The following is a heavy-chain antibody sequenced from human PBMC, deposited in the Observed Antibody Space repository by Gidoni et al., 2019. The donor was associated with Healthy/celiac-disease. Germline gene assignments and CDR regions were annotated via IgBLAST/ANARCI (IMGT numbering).Heavy chain of an antibody. CDR3: ARHLGPSGPYFDY. J-gene: IGHJ4*02. V-gene: IGHV4-39*01. CDR2: IYYSGST. Sequence: QLQLQESGPGLVKPSETLSLTCTVSGGSISSSSYYWGWIRQPPGKGLEWIGCIYYSGSTYYNPSLKSRVTISVDTSKNQFSLKLSSVTAADTAVYHCARHLGPSGPYFDYWGQGTLVTVSS. CDR1: GGSISSSSYY. D-gene: IGHD2-15*01.